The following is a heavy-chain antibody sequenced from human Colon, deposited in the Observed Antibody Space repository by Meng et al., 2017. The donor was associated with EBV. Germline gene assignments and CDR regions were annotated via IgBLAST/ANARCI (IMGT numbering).Heavy chain of an antibody. CDR3: ARVSSGWDYFDY. Sequence: VHPPWAVPGPCAASATLSPTSTVLCVSVSGGCYYGNSNRQHPGKGLEWFGHIYYSGSTFYNPSLKRRVIISIDTSKNQFSLNLRSVTAADTAVYYCARVSSGWDYFDYWGQGTLVTVSS. J-gene: IGHJ4*02. V-gene: IGHV4-31*03. CDR1: CVSVSGGCYY. D-gene: IGHD6-19*01. CDR2: IYYSGST.